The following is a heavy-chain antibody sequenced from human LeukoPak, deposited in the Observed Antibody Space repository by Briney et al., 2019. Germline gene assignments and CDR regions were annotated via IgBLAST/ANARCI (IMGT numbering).Heavy chain of an antibody. CDR3: ARHKVHDFGGSDWYFDL. CDR2: MFYGGDT. V-gene: IGHV4-59*08. J-gene: IGHJ2*01. CDR1: GGAISNYY. Sequence: SETLSLTCTLSGGAISNYYWGWIRQPPGKGLEWIGYMFYGGDTNHNPSLKGRVTMTVDTSKDQFSLKLTSVTAADTAVYYCARHKVHDFGGSDWYFDLWGRGTLVTVSS. D-gene: IGHD4-23*01.